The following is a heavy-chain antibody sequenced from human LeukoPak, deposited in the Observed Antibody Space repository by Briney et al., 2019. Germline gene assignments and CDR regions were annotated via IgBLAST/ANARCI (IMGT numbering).Heavy chain of an antibody. J-gene: IGHJ5*02. CDR1: GFTFSDYY. V-gene: IGHV3-11*04. D-gene: IGHD4-17*01. CDR3: ASRLMTTVTTGFDP. Sequence: GGSLRLSCAASGFTFSDYYMSWIRQAPGKGLEWVSYISSSSSTIYYADSVKGRFTISRDNAKNSLYLQMNSLRAEDTAVYYCASRLMTTVTTGFDPWGQGTLVTVSS. CDR2: ISSSSSTI.